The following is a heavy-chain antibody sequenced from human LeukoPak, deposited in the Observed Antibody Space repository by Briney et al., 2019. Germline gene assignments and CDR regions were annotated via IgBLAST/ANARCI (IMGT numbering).Heavy chain of an antibody. CDR2: MNPNSGNT. D-gene: IGHD3-22*01. V-gene: IGHV1-8*03. J-gene: IGHJ4*02. CDR3: ARDYYDSSGYIIFDY. Sequence: ASVKVSCKASGYTFTSYDINWVRQATGQGLEWMGWMNPNSGNTGYAQKFQGRVTITRNTSISTAYMELSSLRSEDMAVYYCARDYYDSSGYIIFDYWGQGTLVTVSS. CDR1: GYTFTSYD.